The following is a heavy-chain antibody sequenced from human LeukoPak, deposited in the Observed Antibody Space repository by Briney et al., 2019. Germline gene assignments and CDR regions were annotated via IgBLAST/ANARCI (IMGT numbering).Heavy chain of an antibody. D-gene: IGHD1-7*01. CDR3: ARGGADWNYAGYYYYYYYMDV. J-gene: IGHJ6*03. CDR1: GYTFTGYY. V-gene: IGHV1-2*02. CDR2: INPNSGGT. Sequence: GASVKVSCKASGYTFTGYYMHWVRQAPGQGLEWMGWINPNSGGTNYAQKFQGRVTMTRDTSISTAYMELSRLRSDDTAVYYCARGGADWNYAGYYYYYYYMDVWGKGTTVTVSS.